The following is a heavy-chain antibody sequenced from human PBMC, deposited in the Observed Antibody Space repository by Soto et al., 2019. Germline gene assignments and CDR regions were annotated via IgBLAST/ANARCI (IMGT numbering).Heavy chain of an antibody. D-gene: IGHD5-18*01. V-gene: IGHV3-30*18. J-gene: IGHJ4*02. Sequence: QVQLVESGGGVVQPGRSLRLSCAASGFTFSSYGMHWVRQAPGKGLEWVAVISYDGSNKYYADSVKGRFTISRDNSKNTLYLQMNSLRAEDTAVYYCAQVGDTAMAHIDYWGQGTLVTVSS. CDR2: ISYDGSNK. CDR3: AQVGDTAMAHIDY. CDR1: GFTFSSYG.